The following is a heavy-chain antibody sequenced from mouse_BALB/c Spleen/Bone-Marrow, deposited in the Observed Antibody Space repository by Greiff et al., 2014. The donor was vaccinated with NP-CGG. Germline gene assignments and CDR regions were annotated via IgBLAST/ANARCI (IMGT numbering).Heavy chain of an antibody. Sequence: VQLQQSGAELARPGASVKLSCKASGYTFTSYWMQWVKQRPGQGLEWIGAIYPGDGDTRYTQKFKGKATLTADESSSTAYMQLSSLASEDSAVYYCARDEHYFDYWGQGTTLTVSS. CDR2: IYPGDGDT. CDR3: ARDEHYFDY. CDR1: GYTFTSYW. J-gene: IGHJ2*01. V-gene: IGHV1-87*01.